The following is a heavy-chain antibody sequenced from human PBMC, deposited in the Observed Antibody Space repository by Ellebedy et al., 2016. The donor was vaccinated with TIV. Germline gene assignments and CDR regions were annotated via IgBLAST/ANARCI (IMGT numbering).Heavy chain of an antibody. V-gene: IGHV1-46*01. D-gene: IGHD3-10*01. CDR2: INPSGGST. CDR1: GYTFTSYY. J-gene: IGHJ4*02. CDR3: ARDQNYYGSGSYNLDY. Sequence: AASVKVSCKASGYTFTSYYMHWVRQAPGQGLEWMGIINPSGGSTSYAQKFQGRVTMTRDTSTSTVYMELSSLRSEDTAVYYCARDQNYYGSGSYNLDYWGQGTLVTVSS.